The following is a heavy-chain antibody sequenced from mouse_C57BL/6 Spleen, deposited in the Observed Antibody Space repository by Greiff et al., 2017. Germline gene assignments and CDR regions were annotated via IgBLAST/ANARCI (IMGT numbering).Heavy chain of an antibody. Sequence: VQGVESGPELVKPGASVKISCKASGYAFSSSWMNWVKQRPGKGLEWIGRIYPGDGDTNYNGKFKGKATLTADKSSSTAYMQLSSLTSEDSAVFFCASEGDYYGSSLAYWGQGTLVTVSA. CDR3: ASEGDYYGSSLAY. V-gene: IGHV1-82*01. CDR1: GYAFSSSW. J-gene: IGHJ3*01. D-gene: IGHD1-1*01. CDR2: IYPGDGDT.